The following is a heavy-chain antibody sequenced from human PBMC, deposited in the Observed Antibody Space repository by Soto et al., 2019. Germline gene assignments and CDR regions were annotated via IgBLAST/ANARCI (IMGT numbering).Heavy chain of an antibody. J-gene: IGHJ6*02. V-gene: IGHV1-3*01. CDR1: GYTFTSYA. CDR2: INAGNGNT. D-gene: IGHD3-10*01. CDR3: ARGTGFGELTDYYCCMDA. Sequence: QVQLVQSGAEVKKPGASVKVSCKASGYTFTSYAMHWVRQAPGQRREWMGWINAGNGNTKYSQKFQGIVPITRDTTPSTAYMERSSRRSEATAVYYCARGTGFGELTDYYCCMDAWGHGTTVTVSS.